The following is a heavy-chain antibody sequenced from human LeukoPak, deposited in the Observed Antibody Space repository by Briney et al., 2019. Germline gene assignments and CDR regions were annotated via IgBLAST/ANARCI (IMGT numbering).Heavy chain of an antibody. J-gene: IGHJ5*02. CDR1: GGSISSYY. CDR2: IYTSGST. V-gene: IGHV4-4*07. CDR3: ARVGHYGSGSYDFDP. D-gene: IGHD3-10*01. Sequence: SETLSLTRTVSGGSISSYYWSWIRQPAGKGLEWIGRIYTSGSTNYNPSLKSRVTMSVDTSKNQFSLKLSSVTAADTAVYYCARVGHYGSGSYDFDPWGQGTLVTVSS.